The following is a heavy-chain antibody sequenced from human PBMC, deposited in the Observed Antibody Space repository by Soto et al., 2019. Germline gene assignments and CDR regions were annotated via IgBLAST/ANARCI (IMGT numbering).Heavy chain of an antibody. CDR1: GGSINTFY. Sequence: ASETLSLTCTVSGGSINTFYWSWVRQPAGKXLEWIGRIFSSASTSFNPSLESRVAMSVDTSKNHFSLNLSSVTAADMAVYYCARQGSYSAYNFAHGIQLWSFDFWGQGALVTVSS. CDR3: ARQGSYSAYNFAHGIQLWSFDF. CDR2: IFSSAST. V-gene: IGHV4-4*07. J-gene: IGHJ4*02. D-gene: IGHD5-12*01.